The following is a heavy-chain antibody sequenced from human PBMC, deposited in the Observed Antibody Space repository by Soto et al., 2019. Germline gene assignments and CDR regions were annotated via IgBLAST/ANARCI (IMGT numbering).Heavy chain of an antibody. D-gene: IGHD6-25*01. CDR1: CGYINTVGYY. Sequence: SETLSLTCSVSCGYINTVGYYCTWILQQPGKGLEWIGYIYYSGSRDYNPSLKSRVSMSVDASKNQFSLNLTSVTAADTAVYYCAKESGGYDSSNSYGLDVWGQGTTVTVSS. CDR2: IYYSGSR. CDR3: AKESGGYDSSNSYGLDV. J-gene: IGHJ6*02. V-gene: IGHV4-31*03.